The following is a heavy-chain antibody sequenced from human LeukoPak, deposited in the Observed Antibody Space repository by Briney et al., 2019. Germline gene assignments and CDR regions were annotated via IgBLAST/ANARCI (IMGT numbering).Heavy chain of an antibody. CDR3: ARDGFTITMVRGVIINWFDP. Sequence: GASVKVSCKASGYTFTSYGISWVRQAPGQGLEWMGWISAYNGNTNYAQKLQGRVTMTTDTSMSTAYMELRSLRSDDTAVYYCARDGFTITMVRGVIINWFDPWGQGTLVTVSS. D-gene: IGHD3-10*01. CDR1: GYTFTSYG. V-gene: IGHV1-18*04. J-gene: IGHJ5*02. CDR2: ISAYNGNT.